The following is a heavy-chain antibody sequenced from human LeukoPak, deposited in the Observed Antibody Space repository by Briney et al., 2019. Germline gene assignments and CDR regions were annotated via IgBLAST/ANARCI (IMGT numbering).Heavy chain of an antibody. CDR2: INPNSGGT. V-gene: IGHV1-2*02. J-gene: IGHJ4*02. CDR1: GYTFTGYY. CDR3: ATVGYYGSGSYHKYFDY. D-gene: IGHD3-10*01. Sequence: GASVKVSCKASGYTFTGYYMHWVRQAPGQGLEWMGWINPNSGGTIYAQKFQGRVTMTEDTSTDTAYMELSSLRSEDTAVYYCATVGYYGSGSYHKYFDYWGQGTLVTVSS.